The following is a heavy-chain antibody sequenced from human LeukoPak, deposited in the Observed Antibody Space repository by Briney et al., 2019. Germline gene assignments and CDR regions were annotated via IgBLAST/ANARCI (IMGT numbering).Heavy chain of an antibody. V-gene: IGHV3-30-3*01. CDR3: TNSDDYGDY. Sequence: GGSLRLSCAASGFTFTYYAMHWVRQAPGKGLEWVSVVSNDGSNQDYTDSVKGRFIISRDDSKSTVYLQMNSLRVDDTAVYYCTNSDDYGDYWGQGTLVTVSS. CDR1: GFTFTYYA. J-gene: IGHJ4*02. CDR2: VSNDGSNQ.